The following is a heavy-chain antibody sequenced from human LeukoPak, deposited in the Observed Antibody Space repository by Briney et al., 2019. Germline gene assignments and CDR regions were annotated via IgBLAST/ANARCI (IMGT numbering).Heavy chain of an antibody. CDR1: GFTFSSYA. V-gene: IGHV3-30-3*01. Sequence: GGSLRLSCAASGFTFSSYAMHWVRQAPGKGLEWVAVISYDGSNKYYADSVKGRFTISRDNSKNTLYLQMNSLRAEDTAVYYCARGEGGRYYDSSGMRGYFDYWGQGTLVTVSS. CDR2: ISYDGSNK. J-gene: IGHJ4*02. CDR3: ARGEGGRYYDSSGMRGYFDY. D-gene: IGHD3-22*01.